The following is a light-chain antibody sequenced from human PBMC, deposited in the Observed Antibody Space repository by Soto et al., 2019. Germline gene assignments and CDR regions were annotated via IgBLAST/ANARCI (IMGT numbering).Light chain of an antibody. J-gene: IGLJ3*02. V-gene: IGLV2-14*01. CDR1: SSDVGRFYY. CDR2: EVN. CDR3: SSYADTNTLV. Sequence: QSVLTQPASVSGSPGQSITISCTGTSSDVGRFYYVSWYQQYPGKAPQLIIYEVNLRPLGVANRFSGSKSDNTASLTISGHQAEDEADDYCSSYADTNTLVFGGGTKLTVL.